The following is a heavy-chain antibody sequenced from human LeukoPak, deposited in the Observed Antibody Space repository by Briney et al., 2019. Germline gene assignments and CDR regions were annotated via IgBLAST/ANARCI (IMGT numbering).Heavy chain of an antibody. D-gene: IGHD3-10*01. Sequence: GASVKVSCKASGYTFTSYGISWVRQAPGQGLEWMGWISAYNGNTNYAQKLQGRVTMTTDTSTSTAYMELRSLRSDDTAVYYCARDLQLGVRGVIITAGGDSDYWGQGTLVTVSS. CDR1: GYTFTSYG. V-gene: IGHV1-18*04. CDR2: ISAYNGNT. CDR3: ARDLQLGVRGVIITAGGDSDY. J-gene: IGHJ4*02.